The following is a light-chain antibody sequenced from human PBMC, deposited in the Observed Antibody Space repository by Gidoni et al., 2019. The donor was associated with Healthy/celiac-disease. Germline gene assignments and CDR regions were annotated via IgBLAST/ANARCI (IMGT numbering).Light chain of an antibody. Sequence: SALPHPPSASGSPGQSGTISCTGTSSDVGGYNYVAWYQQHPGKAPKLMIYEVSKRPSGVPDRFSGSKSGNTASLTVSGLQAEDEADYYCSSYAGSNVVFGGGTKLTVL. V-gene: IGLV2-8*01. J-gene: IGLJ2*01. CDR2: EVS. CDR3: SSYAGSNVV. CDR1: SSDVGGYNY.